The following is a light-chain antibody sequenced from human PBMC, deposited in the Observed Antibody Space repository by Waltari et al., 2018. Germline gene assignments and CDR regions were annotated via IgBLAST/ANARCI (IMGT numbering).Light chain of an antibody. CDR3: QQRSDWPPN. J-gene: IGKJ5*01. V-gene: IGKV3-11*01. CDR2: DAS. Sequence: IVLTQSPATLPLSPGERATLSCRASQSVGSYLGWYQQKAGQAPRLLIYDASNRATGIPARFSGSGSGTDFTLTISNLEPEDFAVYYCQQRSDWPPNFGQGTRLEIK. CDR1: QSVGSY.